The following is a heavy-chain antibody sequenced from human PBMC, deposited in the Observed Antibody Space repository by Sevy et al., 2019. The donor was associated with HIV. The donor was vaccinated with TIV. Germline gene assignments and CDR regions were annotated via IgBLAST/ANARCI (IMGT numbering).Heavy chain of an antibody. CDR1: GGSITSLY. J-gene: IGHJ4*02. CDR2: IYYNGHI. V-gene: IGHV4-59*08. D-gene: IGHD1-26*01. CDR3: AGENAWGRCYS. Sequence: SETLSLTCTVSGGSITSLYWNWIRQPPGKGLEWIANIYYNGHINYNPSLKSRVTLSLDTYKNQSFLRLSSVTAADTAMYYCAGENAWGRCYSWGQGTLVTVSS.